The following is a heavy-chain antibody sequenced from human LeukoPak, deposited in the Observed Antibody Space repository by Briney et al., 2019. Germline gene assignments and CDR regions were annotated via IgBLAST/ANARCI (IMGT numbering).Heavy chain of an antibody. D-gene: IGHD2-2*01. Sequence: SGPTLVNPTQTLTLTCTFSGFSLRTSGVGVGWIRQPPGKALEWLALIYWNDDERYSPSLRSRLTITKDTSKNQVVLTMTNMDPVDTATYYCAHSALGHCSSTSCLNWFDPWGQGLLVTVSS. V-gene: IGHV2-5*01. J-gene: IGHJ5*02. CDR3: AHSALGHCSSTSCLNWFDP. CDR1: GFSLRTSGVG. CDR2: IYWNDDE.